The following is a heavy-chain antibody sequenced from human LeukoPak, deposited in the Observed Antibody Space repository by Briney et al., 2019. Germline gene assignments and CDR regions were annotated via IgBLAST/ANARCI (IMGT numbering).Heavy chain of an antibody. D-gene: IGHD6-13*01. CDR2: ISGSGGST. CDR1: GFTFNSCA. CDR3: AKGSRYTSNWYDY. J-gene: IGHJ4*02. Sequence: GGSLTLFCAASGFTFNSCAMSWVRLAPGKGLEWVSGISGSGGSTYYADSVKGRFTISRDNSKNTLSLQMSSLRAEDTAVYYCAKGSRYTSNWYDYWGEGTVVTVSS. V-gene: IGHV3-23*01.